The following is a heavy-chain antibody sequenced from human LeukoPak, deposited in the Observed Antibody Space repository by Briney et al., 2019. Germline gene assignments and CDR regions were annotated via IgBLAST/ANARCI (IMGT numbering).Heavy chain of an antibody. CDR2: IYYSGST. CDR3: ASGVEMATFHY. J-gene: IGHJ4*02. V-gene: IGHV4-59*01. CDR1: GGSISSYY. D-gene: IGHD5-24*01. Sequence: ASETLSLTCTVSGGSISSYYWSWIRQPPGKGLEWIGYIYYSGSTNYNPSLKSRVTISVDTSKNQFSLKLSSVTAADTAVYYCASGVEMATFHYWGQGTLVTVSS.